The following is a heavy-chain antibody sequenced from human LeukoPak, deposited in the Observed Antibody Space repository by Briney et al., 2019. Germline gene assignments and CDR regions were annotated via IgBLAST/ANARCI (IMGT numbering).Heavy chain of an antibody. V-gene: IGHV1-2*02. CDR3: ARVTPMICSGENCYHLPDY. D-gene: IGHD2-15*01. CDR2: INPNSGGT. CDR1: GYTFAAHY. Sequence: ASVKVSCKTSGYTFAAHYMHWVRQAPGQGGEWMGWINPNSGGTKFAQKFQGRVTLTSDTSISTTYMEMSGLSSGDTAVYYCARVTPMICSGENCYHLPDYWGQGTLVTVSS. J-gene: IGHJ4*02.